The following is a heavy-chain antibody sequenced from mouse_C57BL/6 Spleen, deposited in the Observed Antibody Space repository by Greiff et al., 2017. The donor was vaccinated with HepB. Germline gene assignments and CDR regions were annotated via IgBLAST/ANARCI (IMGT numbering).Heavy chain of an antibody. CDR1: GYTFTSYW. J-gene: IGHJ2*01. D-gene: IGHD3-2*02. CDR2: IDPSDSYT. CDR3: ARGQLRLRYYFDY. Sequence: VQLQQPGAELVMPGASVKLSCKASGYTFTSYWMHWVKQRPGQGLEWIGEIDPSDSYTNYNQKFKGKSTLTVDKSSSTAYMQLSSLTSEDSAVYYCARGQLRLRYYFDYWGQGTTLTVSS. V-gene: IGHV1-69*01.